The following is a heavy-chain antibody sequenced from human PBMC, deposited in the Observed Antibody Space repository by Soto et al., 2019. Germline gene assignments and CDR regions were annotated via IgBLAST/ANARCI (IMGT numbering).Heavy chain of an antibody. J-gene: IGHJ4*02. D-gene: IGHD1-26*01. CDR1: GGTFSSYS. V-gene: IGHV1-69*01. CDR3: ARDGGRHSGGIDY. CDR2: IIPIFGTA. Sequence: QVQLVQSGAEVKKPGSSVKVSCKASGGTFSSYSINWVRQAPGQGLEWMGEIIPIFGTANYAQKLQGRGTITADESTSTAYMELSSLRSEYTAVYYCARDGGRHSGGIDYWGQGTLVTVSS.